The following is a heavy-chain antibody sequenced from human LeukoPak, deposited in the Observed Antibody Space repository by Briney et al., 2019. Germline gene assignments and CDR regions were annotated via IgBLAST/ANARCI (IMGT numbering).Heavy chain of an antibody. CDR3: ARDRLATADSSGSHEVQAFDI. CDR1: GYTVTRYY. V-gene: IGHV1-46*03. Sequence: ASVKVSCKASGYTVTRYYMHWVRQAPGQGLEWMGIINPSGGSTSYAQKLQGRVTMTRDTSTSTVYMELSSLRSEDTAVYYCARDRLATADSSGSHEVQAFDIWGQGTMVTVSS. J-gene: IGHJ3*02. D-gene: IGHD3-22*01. CDR2: INPSGGST.